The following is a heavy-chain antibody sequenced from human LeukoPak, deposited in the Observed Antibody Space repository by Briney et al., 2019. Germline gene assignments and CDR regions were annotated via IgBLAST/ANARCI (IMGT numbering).Heavy chain of an antibody. CDR2: INHNGRP. CDR1: GGSFTGYY. V-gene: IGHV4-34*01. J-gene: IGHJ4*02. D-gene: IGHD3-16*01. Sequence: KTSETLSLTCAVYGGSFTGYYWSWIRHLPGKGLEWIGQINHNGRPTYNPSLKSRFIISIDPSKNQFSLRLSSVTAADTAVYYCARGLHVGELLPYYFWSRGTLVTVSS. CDR3: ARGLHVGELLPYYF.